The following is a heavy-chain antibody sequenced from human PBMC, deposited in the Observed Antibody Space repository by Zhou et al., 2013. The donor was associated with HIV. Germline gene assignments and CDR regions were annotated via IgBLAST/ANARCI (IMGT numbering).Heavy chain of an antibody. J-gene: IGHJ6*02. CDR2: IIPIFGTA. Sequence: QVQLVQSGAEVKKPGSSVKVSCKASGGTFSSYAISWVRQAPGQGLEWMGRIIPIFGTANYAQKFQGRVTITADESTSTAYMELSSLRSEDTAVYYCARGGGGIVVVPAAQYYYYGMDVWGQGDHGHRLL. V-gene: IGHV1-69*13. D-gene: IGHD2-2*01. CDR1: GGTFSSYA. CDR3: ARGGGGIVVVPAAQYYYYGMDV.